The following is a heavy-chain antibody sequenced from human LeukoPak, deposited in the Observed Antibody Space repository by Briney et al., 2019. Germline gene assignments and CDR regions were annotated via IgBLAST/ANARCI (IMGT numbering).Heavy chain of an antibody. V-gene: IGHV3-48*01. CDR1: GFTFSSYS. Sequence: PGGSLRLSCETFGFTFSSYSMNWVRQAPVKGLEWVSYISSSSSTIYYAESVRGRFTISRDNVQSSVYLQMNSLRVEDTAVYYCARDPMTLVTPRSAVDGTPPEYWGLETLVTSSS. D-gene: IGHD4-17*01. CDR2: ISSSSSTI. J-gene: IGHJ4*02. CDR3: ARDPMTLVTPRSAVDGTPPEY.